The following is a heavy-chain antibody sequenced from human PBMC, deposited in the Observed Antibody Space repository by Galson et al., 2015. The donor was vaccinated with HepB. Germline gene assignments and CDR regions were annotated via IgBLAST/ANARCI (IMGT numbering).Heavy chain of an antibody. CDR1: GFTFSSYS. V-gene: IGHV3-21*01. CDR3: ARQGPRNWFDP. J-gene: IGHJ5*02. Sequence: SLRLSCAASGFTFSSYSMNWVRQAPGKGLEWVSSISSSSSYIYYADSVKGRFTISRDNAKNSLYLQMNSLRAEDTAVYYCARQGPRNWFDPWGQGTLVTVSS. CDR2: ISSSSSYI.